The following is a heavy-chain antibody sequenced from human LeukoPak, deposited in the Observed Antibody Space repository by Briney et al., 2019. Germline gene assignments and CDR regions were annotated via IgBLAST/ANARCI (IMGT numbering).Heavy chain of an antibody. CDR2: ISAYNGNT. CDR3: ARRQWLVQAVSGWFDP. V-gene: IGHV1-18*01. J-gene: IGHJ5*02. D-gene: IGHD6-19*01. CDR1: GGTFSSYG. Sequence: ASVKVSCKASGGTFSSYGISWVRQAPGQGLEWMGWISAYNGNTNYAQKLQGRVTMTTDTSTSTAYMELRSLRSDDTAVYYCARRQWLVQAVSGWFDPWGQGTLVTVSS.